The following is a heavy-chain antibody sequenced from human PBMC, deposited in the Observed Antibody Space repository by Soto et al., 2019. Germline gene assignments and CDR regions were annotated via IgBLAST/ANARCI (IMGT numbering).Heavy chain of an antibody. CDR2: VYYTGST. Sequence: LTCSVTGGSISGSYWSWIRQSPGKGLEWLGYVYYTGSTNYSPSLRSRVSISVDTSKNEFSLRLSSVTAADTAVYFCARSVAVPGAHIDYWGQGTQVTVSS. CDR1: GGSISGSY. V-gene: IGHV4-59*01. CDR3: ARSVAVPGAHIDY. D-gene: IGHD6-19*01. J-gene: IGHJ4*02.